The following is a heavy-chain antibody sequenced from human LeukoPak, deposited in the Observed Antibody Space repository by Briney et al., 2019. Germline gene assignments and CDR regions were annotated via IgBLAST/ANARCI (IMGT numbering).Heavy chain of an antibody. CDR1: GFTFSSYE. CDR2: ISSSGSTI. V-gene: IGHV3-48*03. CDR3: ARVWDVCLN. J-gene: IGHJ6*04. D-gene: IGHD1-26*01. Sequence: GGSLRLSCAASGFTFSSYEMNWVRQAPGKGLEWVSYISSSGSTIYYADSVKGRFTISRDNAKNTLYLQMNSLRAEDTAVYYCARVWDVCLNWGKGTTVTVSS.